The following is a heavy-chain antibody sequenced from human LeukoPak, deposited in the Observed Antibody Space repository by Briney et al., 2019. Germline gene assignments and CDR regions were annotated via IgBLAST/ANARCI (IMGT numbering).Heavy chain of an antibody. CDR3: AKARAAYYYGSGPSYFDY. D-gene: IGHD3-10*01. CDR1: GFTFSSYG. J-gene: IGHJ4*02. V-gene: IGHV3-30*18. Sequence: GRSLRLSCAASGFTFSSYGIHWVRQPPGKGLEWVAVMSYDGDNKYYADSVKGRFTISRDNSKNTLFLQMNSLRAEDTAVYYCAKARAAYYYGSGPSYFDYWGQGTLVTVSS. CDR2: MSYDGDNK.